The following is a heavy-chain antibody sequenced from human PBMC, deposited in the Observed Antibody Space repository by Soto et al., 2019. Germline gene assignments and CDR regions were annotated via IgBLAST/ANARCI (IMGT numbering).Heavy chain of an antibody. J-gene: IGHJ6*03. Sequence: QVQLQLSGPGLMKPSQTLSLTCAISGDSVSSNSAGWNWVRQTPSRGLEWLGRKYYKYKWFNNYALSVKSRITITPDTSQNQFSLQLDSVTPEDTAVYYCARGSWDDVSGHYYMDVWGKGTTVTVSS. CDR2: KYYKYKWFN. V-gene: IGHV6-1*01. D-gene: IGHD5-12*01. CDR1: GDSVSSNSAG. CDR3: ARGSWDDVSGHYYMDV.